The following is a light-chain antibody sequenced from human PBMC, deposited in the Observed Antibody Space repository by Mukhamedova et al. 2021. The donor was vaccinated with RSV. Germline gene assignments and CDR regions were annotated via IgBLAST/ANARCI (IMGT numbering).Light chain of an antibody. V-gene: IGKV2-28*01. CDR3: MQALQTPLT. J-gene: IGKJ4*01. CDR2: LGS. Sequence: GQSPQLLIFLGSNRASGVPDRISGSGSGTDFTLKITRVEAEAVGVYYCMQALQTPLTFGGGTKVEIK.